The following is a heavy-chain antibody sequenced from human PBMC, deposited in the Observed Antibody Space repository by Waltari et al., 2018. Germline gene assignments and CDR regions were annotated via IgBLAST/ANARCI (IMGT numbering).Heavy chain of an antibody. CDR3: TSTTTTVTTHAY. CDR2: IRSKANSYAT. J-gene: IGHJ4*02. V-gene: IGHV3-73*01. D-gene: IGHD4-17*01. Sequence: VESGGGLVQPGGSLKLSCAASGFTFSGSAMPLVRQASGKGLEWVGRIRSKANSYATAYAASVKGRFTISRDDSKNTAYLQMNSLKTEDTAVYYSTSTTTTVTTHAYWGQGTLVTVSS. CDR1: GFTFSGSA.